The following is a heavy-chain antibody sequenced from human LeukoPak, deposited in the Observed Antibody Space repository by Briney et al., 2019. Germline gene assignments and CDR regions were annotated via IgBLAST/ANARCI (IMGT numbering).Heavy chain of an antibody. CDR3: AYYYGSGSYYKGPYYYYYYMDV. V-gene: IGHV3-48*03. J-gene: IGHJ6*03. CDR2: ISSSGSTI. Sequence: GGSLRLSCAASGFTFSSYEMNWVRQAPGKGLEWVSYISSSGSTIYYADSVKDRFTISRDNAKNSLYLQMNSLRAEDTAVYYCAYYYGSGSYYKGPYYYYYYMDVWGKGTTVTVSS. CDR1: GFTFSSYE. D-gene: IGHD3-10*01.